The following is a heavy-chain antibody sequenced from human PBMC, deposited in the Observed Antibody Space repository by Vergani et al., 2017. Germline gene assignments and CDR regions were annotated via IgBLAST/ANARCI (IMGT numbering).Heavy chain of an antibody. CDR2: IYYSGST. D-gene: IGHD3-10*01. Sequence: QLQLQESGPGLLKPSETLSLTCTVSGGSISSSSYYWGWIRQPPGKGLEWIGSIYYSGSTYYNPSLKSRVTISVDTSKNQFSLKLSSVTAADTAVYYCARHGRDGSGVENYFDYWGQGTLVTVSS. V-gene: IGHV4-39*01. CDR1: GGSISSSSYY. J-gene: IGHJ4*02. CDR3: ARHGRDGSGVENYFDY.